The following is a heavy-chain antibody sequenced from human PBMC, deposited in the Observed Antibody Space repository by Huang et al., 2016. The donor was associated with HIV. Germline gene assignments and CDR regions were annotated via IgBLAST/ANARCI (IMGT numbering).Heavy chain of an antibody. Sequence: QVHLVQSGAEVKKPGSSVKVSCKASGDSFTSLPINWVRQAPGKGLEWVGGLVTMRVAAAYAQKCRGRDTISADESTSTSYMELSRLRSDDTAMYYCATSTPMLGESGGWSGKVVITENVPYVDWGQGTLVTVSS. CDR1: GDSFTSLP. D-gene: IGHD3-22*01. J-gene: IGHJ4*02. V-gene: IGHV1-69*01. CDR2: LVTMRVAA. CDR3: ATSTPMLGESGGWSGKVVITENVPYVD.